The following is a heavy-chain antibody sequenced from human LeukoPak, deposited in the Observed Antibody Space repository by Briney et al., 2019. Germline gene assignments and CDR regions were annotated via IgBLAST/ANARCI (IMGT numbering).Heavy chain of an antibody. CDR1: GFTFSTYA. CDR2: IWSDGRNK. CDR3: ARDLRSGFDY. D-gene: IGHD3-10*01. Sequence: GGSLRLSCAASGFTFSTYALHWVHQTPGKGLEWVAVIWSDGRNKYYADSVEGRFTISRDNSKNTLYLQMNSLRAEDTAVYFCARDLRSGFDYWGQGTQVSVSS. V-gene: IGHV3-33*01. J-gene: IGHJ4*02.